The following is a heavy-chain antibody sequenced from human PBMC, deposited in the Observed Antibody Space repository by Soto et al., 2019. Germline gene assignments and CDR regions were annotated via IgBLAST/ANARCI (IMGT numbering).Heavy chain of an antibody. Sequence: PGGSLRLSCAASGFTFSSYAMHWVRQAPGKGLEWVAVISYDGSNKYYADSVKGRFTVSRDDSKNTLYLQMNSLRTEDTAVYYCVRASGMDVWGQGTTVIVSS. V-gene: IGHV3-30-3*01. J-gene: IGHJ6*02. CDR1: GFTFSSYA. CDR3: VRASGMDV. CDR2: ISYDGSNK.